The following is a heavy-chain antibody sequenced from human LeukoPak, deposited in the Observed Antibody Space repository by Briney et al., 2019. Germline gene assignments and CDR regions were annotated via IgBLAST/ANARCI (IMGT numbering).Heavy chain of an antibody. Sequence: PGGSLRLSCAASGFTFSNYWMSWARQAPGKGLEWVANIKQDGSEKYYVDSVKGRFTISRDNAKNSLYLQMNSLRAEDTAVYYCAKHFYGDLIYFDYWGQGTLVTVSS. D-gene: IGHD4-17*01. CDR1: GFTFSNYW. CDR3: AKHFYGDLIYFDY. V-gene: IGHV3-7*03. CDR2: IKQDGSEK. J-gene: IGHJ4*02.